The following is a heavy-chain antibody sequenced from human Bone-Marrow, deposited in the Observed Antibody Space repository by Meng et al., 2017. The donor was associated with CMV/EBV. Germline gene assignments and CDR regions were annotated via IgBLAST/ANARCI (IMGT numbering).Heavy chain of an antibody. CDR3: ARGGNWGSGID. CDR1: GYTFTGYY. CDR2: MNSNSGNT. Sequence: ASVKVSCKASGYTFTGYYMHWVRQAPGQGLEWMGWMNSNSGNTGYAQKFQGRVTITINTSISTAYMELSSLRSEDTAVYYCARGGNWGSGIDWGQGTLVTVSS. V-gene: IGHV1-8*03. J-gene: IGHJ4*02. D-gene: IGHD7-27*01.